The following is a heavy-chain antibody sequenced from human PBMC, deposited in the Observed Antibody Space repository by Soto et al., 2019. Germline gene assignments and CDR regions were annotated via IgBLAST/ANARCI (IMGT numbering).Heavy chain of an antibody. J-gene: IGHJ2*01. V-gene: IGHV4-31*03. CDR1: GGSISSGGYY. Sequence: QVQLQESGPGLVKPSQTLSLTCTVSGGSISSGGYYWSWIRQHPGKGLEWIGYVYYSGRTYYNPSLKSRVTISVDTSKNQFSLKLSSVTAADTAVYYCAQFGYSSTERYFDLWGRGTLVTVSS. CDR3: AQFGYSSTERYFDL. D-gene: IGHD6-13*01. CDR2: VYYSGRT.